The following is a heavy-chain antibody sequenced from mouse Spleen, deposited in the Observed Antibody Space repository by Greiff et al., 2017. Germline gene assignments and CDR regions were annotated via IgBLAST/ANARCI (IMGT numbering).Heavy chain of an antibody. CDR1: GYAFSSSW. D-gene: IGHD1-1*01. Sequence: QVQLQQSGPELVKPGASVKISCKASGYAFSSSWMNWVKQRPGKGLEWIGRIYPGDGDTNYNGKFKGKATLTADKSSSTAYMQLSSLTSEDSAVYFCANHYYGTSYYYAMDYGGQGTSVTVSS. CDR2: IYPGDGDT. CDR3: ANHYYGTSYYYAMDY. V-gene: IGHV1-82*01. J-gene: IGHJ4*01.